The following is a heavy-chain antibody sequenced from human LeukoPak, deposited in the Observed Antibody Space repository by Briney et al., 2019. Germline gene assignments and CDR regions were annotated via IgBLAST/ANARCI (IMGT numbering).Heavy chain of an antibody. CDR3: SRLRGYSYGYADY. CDR1: GFTFSSYW. CDR2: IKQDGSEK. J-gene: IGHJ4*02. Sequence: GGSLRLSCAASGFTFSSYWMSWVRQAPGKGLEWVANIKQDGSEKYYVDSVKGRFTISRDNAKNSLYLQMNSLRAEDTAVYYCSRLRGYSYGYADYWGQGTLVTVSS. D-gene: IGHD5-18*01. V-gene: IGHV3-7*01.